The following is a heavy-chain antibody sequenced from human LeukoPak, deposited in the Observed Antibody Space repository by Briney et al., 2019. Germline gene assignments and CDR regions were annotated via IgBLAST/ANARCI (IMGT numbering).Heavy chain of an antibody. J-gene: IGHJ4*02. D-gene: IGHD3-9*01. CDR3: AHRSHVLRYFDWLFDFDY. Sequence: ESGPTLVNPTQTLTLTCTFSGFSLSTSGVGVGWIRQPPGKALEWLALIYWDDDKRYSPPLKSRLTITKDTSKNQVVLTMTHMDPVDTATYYCAHRSHVLRYFDWLFDFDYWGQGTLVTVSS. V-gene: IGHV2-5*02. CDR2: IYWDDDK. CDR1: GFSLSTSGVG.